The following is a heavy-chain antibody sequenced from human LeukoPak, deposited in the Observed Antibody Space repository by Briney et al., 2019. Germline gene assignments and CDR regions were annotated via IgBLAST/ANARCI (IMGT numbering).Heavy chain of an antibody. CDR2: LHYTGST. Sequence: SETLSLTCTVSGGSIRSSSYNWGWIRQPPGKGLEWIGSLHYTGSTYYNPSLKSRVTIPVDTSKNQFSLKLSSMTAADTAVYYCARTGGSFYFYYYMDVWGKGTTVTVSS. CDR1: GGSIRSSSYN. J-gene: IGHJ6*03. D-gene: IGHD1-26*01. CDR3: ARTGGSFYFYYYMDV. V-gene: IGHV4-39*07.